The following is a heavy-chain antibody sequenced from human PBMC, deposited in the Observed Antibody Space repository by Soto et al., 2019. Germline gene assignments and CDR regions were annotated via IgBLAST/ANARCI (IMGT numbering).Heavy chain of an antibody. CDR2: IYYSGST. Sequence: QVQLQESGPGLVKPSQTLSLTCTVSGGSISSGGYYWSWIRQHPGKGLEWIGYIYYSGSTYYNPSLKCRVTISVATSKNQFSLKLSSVTAAATAVYYCARRGPHDFGLDVWGHGTTVTVSS. CDR3: ARRGPHDFGLDV. D-gene: IGHD3-3*01. J-gene: IGHJ6*02. V-gene: IGHV4-31*03. CDR1: GGSISSGGYY.